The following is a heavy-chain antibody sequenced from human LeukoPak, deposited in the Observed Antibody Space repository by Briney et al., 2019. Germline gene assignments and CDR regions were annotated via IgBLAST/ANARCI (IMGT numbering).Heavy chain of an antibody. CDR2: VNPSGGST. Sequence: ASVKVSCKESAYTFTNYYMHWVRQAPGQGLEWMGIVNPSGGSTSYAQKFQGRVTMTRDMSTSTVYMELSSLRSEDTAVYYCARRGGRYPNYYYYMDVWGKGTTVTVSS. CDR3: ARRGGRYPNYYYYMDV. V-gene: IGHV1-46*01. D-gene: IGHD2-2*02. CDR1: AYTFTNYY. J-gene: IGHJ6*03.